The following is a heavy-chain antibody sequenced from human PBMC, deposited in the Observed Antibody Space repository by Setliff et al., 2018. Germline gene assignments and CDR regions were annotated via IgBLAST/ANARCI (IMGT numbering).Heavy chain of an antibody. CDR2: IRGRTDNYAT. CDR3: TFAWDGYDVFDI. CDR1: GFSFSGSA. J-gene: IGHJ3*02. Sequence: GGSLRLSCAASGFSFSGSAVYWVRQASVKGLEWIGRIRGRTDNYATAYAASVRGRFTISRDDSKNTAHLQMNSLKTEDTAVYYCTFAWDGYDVFDIWGQGTMVTVSS. D-gene: IGHD5-18*01. V-gene: IGHV3-73*01.